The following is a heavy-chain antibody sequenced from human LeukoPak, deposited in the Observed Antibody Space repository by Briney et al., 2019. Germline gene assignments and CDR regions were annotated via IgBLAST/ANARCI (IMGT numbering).Heavy chain of an antibody. CDR2: IKQDGSEK. CDR3: ARARRRITIFGVTWGPFDY. CDR1: GFTFSSYW. J-gene: IGHJ4*02. V-gene: IGHV3-7*04. Sequence: GGSLRLSCAASGFTFSSYWMSWVRQAPGKGLEWVANIKQDGSEKYYVDSVKGRFTISRDNAKNSLYLQMNSLRAEDTAVYYCARARRRITIFGVTWGPFDYWGQGTLVTVSS. D-gene: IGHD3-3*01.